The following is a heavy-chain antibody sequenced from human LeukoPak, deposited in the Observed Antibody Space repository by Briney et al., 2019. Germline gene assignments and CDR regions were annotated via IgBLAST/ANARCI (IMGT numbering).Heavy chain of an antibody. V-gene: IGHV1-2*02. J-gene: IGHJ4*02. D-gene: IGHD3-10*01. Sequence: ASVKVSCKATGYTFTAYYMHWVRQAPGQGLEWVGWINANSGDTNYAQKFQGRVTMTRDTSISTAYMELSRLRSDDTAVYYCAREESSMKFDWGQGTLVTVSS. CDR3: AREESSMKFD. CDR1: GYTFTAYY. CDR2: INANSGDT.